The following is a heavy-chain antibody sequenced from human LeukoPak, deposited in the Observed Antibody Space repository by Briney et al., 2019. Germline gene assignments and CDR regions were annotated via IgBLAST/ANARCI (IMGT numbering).Heavy chain of an antibody. J-gene: IGHJ4*02. CDR3: AKIGQDYYDRGY. CDR2: IIPIFGTA. D-gene: IGHD3-22*01. V-gene: IGHV1-69*06. Sequence: SVRVSCKASGGTFSSYAISWVRQAPGQGLEWMGGIIPIFGTANYAQKFQGRVTITADKSTSTAYVELRSLRSDDTAVYYCAKIGQDYYDRGYWGQGTLVTVSS. CDR1: GGTFSSYA.